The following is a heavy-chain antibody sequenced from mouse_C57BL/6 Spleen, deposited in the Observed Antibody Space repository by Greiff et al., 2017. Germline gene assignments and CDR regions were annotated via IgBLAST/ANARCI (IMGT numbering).Heavy chain of an antibody. V-gene: IGHV1-26*01. CDR2: INPNNGGT. CDR3: ARAGDYDSDY. Sequence: VQLQQSGPGLVKPGASVKISCQSSGYTFPDYYMTWVKQSPGKSLEWIGDINPNNGGTSYTNKFKGQATLTVDKSSSTAYMELRSLTSEDSAVYYCARAGDYDSDYWGKGTTVTVAS. CDR1: GYTFPDYY. D-gene: IGHD2-4*01. J-gene: IGHJ2*01.